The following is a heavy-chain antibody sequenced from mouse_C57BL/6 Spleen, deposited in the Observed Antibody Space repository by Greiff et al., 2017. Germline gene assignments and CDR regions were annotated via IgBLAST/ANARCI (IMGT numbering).Heavy chain of an antibody. V-gene: IGHV2-2*01. Sequence: VKLVESGPGLVQPSQSLSITCTVSGFSLTSYGVHWVRQSPGKGLEWLGVIWSGGSTDYNAAFISRLSISKDNSKSQVFFKMNSLQADDTAIYYCARNNYYGSSFYAMDYWGQGTSVTVSS. CDR2: IWSGGST. J-gene: IGHJ4*01. CDR1: GFSLTSYG. CDR3: ARNNYYGSSFYAMDY. D-gene: IGHD1-1*01.